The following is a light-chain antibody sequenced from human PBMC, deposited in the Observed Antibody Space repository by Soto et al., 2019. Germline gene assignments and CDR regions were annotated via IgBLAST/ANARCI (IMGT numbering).Light chain of an antibody. CDR2: SAS. CDR1: QNLGTLY. CDR3: QQYAGSPRT. Sequence: IGLTKSPGTLSLSPVERGTISGRASQNLGTLYVAWFQQKSGQAPRLLIYSASRRATGIPDRFTGSGSGTDFTLTINRVEPEDFAVYFCQQYAGSPRTFGQGTKVDI. J-gene: IGKJ1*01. V-gene: IGKV3-20*01.